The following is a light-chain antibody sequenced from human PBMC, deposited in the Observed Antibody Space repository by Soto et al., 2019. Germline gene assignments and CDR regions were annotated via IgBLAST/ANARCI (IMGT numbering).Light chain of an antibody. V-gene: IGKV1-39*01. CDR1: QSISNY. J-gene: IGKJ1*01. CDR2: AAS. Sequence: DIPMTQSPSSLSASVGDRVTITSRASQSISNYLNWYQQKPGKAPNLLIYAASSLQSGVPSRFSGSGSGTDFTLAISSLQPEDFATYYCQQSYSTPRTFGQGTKVEIK. CDR3: QQSYSTPRT.